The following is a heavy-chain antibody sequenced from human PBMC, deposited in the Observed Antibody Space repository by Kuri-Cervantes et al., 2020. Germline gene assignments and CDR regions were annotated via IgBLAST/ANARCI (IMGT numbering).Heavy chain of an antibody. D-gene: IGHD4-17*01. CDR3: ARSDYGDHLGYYGMDV. CDR1: GGTFSSYA. V-gene: IGHV1-69*06. Sequence: SVKVSCKASGGTFSSYAISWVRQAPGQGLEWMGGIIPIFGTANYAQKFQGRVTITADKSTSTAYMELSSLRSEDTAVYYCARSDYGDHLGYYGMDVWGQGTTVTVSS. CDR2: IIPIFGTA. J-gene: IGHJ6*02.